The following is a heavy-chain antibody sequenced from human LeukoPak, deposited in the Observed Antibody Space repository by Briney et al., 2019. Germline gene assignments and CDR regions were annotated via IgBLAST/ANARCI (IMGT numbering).Heavy chain of an antibody. CDR1: GFTFSSYS. CDR2: ISGTSSYI. Sequence: AGGSLRLSCAASGFTFSSYSMNWVRQAPGKGLEWVSSISGTSSYIYYADSVKGRFTISRDNAKNSLFLQMNSLRAEDTAVYYCARGLASGYYYDSSGPGAFDIWGQGTMVTVSS. J-gene: IGHJ3*02. V-gene: IGHV3-21*01. CDR3: ARGLASGYYYDSSGPGAFDI. D-gene: IGHD3-22*01.